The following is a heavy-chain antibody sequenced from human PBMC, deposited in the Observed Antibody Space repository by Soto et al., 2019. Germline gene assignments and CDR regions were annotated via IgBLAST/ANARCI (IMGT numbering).Heavy chain of an antibody. V-gene: IGHV3-43*01. CDR1: GFTFDDYT. D-gene: IGHD7-27*01. CDR2: NSWDGGST. CDR3: AKDTGTGGYFDY. J-gene: IGHJ4*02. Sequence: GGSLRLSCAASGFTFDDYTMQWVRQAPGTGLEWVSLNSWDGGSTYYADSVKGRFTISRDNSKNSLYLQMNSLRTEDTALYYCAKDTGTGGYFDYWGQGTLVTVSS.